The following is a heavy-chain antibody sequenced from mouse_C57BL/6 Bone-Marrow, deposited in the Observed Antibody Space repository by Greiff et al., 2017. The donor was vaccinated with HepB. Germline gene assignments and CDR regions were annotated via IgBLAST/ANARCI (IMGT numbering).Heavy chain of an antibody. CDR1: GYTFTSYW. V-gene: IGHV1-72*01. CDR2: IDPNSGGT. CDR3: AREDDGYYAWFAY. Sequence: VQLQQPGAELVKPGASVKLSCKASGYTFTSYWMHWVKQRPGRGLEWIGRIDPNSGGTKYNEKFKSKATLTVDKPSSTAYMQLSSLTSEDSAVYYCAREDDGYYAWFAYWGQGTLVTVSA. J-gene: IGHJ3*01. D-gene: IGHD2-3*01.